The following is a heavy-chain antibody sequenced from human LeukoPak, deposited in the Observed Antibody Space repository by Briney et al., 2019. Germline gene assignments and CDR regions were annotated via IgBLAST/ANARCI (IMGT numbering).Heavy chain of an antibody. Sequence: QPGGSLRLSCAAPGFAFSTHAMSWVRQAPGKGLEWVSDISASGGSTYYADSVKGRFTVSRDNSKNTLYLQMSSLRAYDTSVYYCAKGPRQQLVTRFDNWGQGTLVTVSS. CDR3: AKGPRQQLVTRFDN. V-gene: IGHV3-23*01. J-gene: IGHJ4*02. CDR1: GFAFSTHA. CDR2: ISASGGST. D-gene: IGHD6-13*01.